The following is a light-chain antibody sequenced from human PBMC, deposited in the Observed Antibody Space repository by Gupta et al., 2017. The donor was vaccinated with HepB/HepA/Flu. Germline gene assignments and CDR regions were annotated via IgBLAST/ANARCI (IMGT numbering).Light chain of an antibody. Sequence: EIVLTQSPATLSLSPGERATLSCRASQSISYFLAWYQQKPGQAPRLLIYDASNRASGIPDFTLTISSLEPEDFAVYYCQQRSNCPRAFGPGTTVDIK. CDR3: QQRSNCPRA. CDR2: DAS. J-gene: IGKJ3*01. V-gene: IGKV3-11*01. CDR1: QSISYF.